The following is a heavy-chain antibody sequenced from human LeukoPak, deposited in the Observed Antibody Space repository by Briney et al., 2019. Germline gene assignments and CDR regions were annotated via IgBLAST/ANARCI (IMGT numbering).Heavy chain of an antibody. J-gene: IGHJ4*02. V-gene: IGHV4-39*01. D-gene: IGHD1-26*01. Sequence: PSETLSLTCTVSGGSISSSSYYWGWIRQPPGKGLEWIGRIYYSGSTYYNPSLKSRATISVDTTKNQFSLKLSSVTAADTAVYYCARWEGGSYYDFDYWGQGTLVTVSS. CDR2: IYYSGST. CDR1: GGSISSSSYY. CDR3: ARWEGGSYYDFDY.